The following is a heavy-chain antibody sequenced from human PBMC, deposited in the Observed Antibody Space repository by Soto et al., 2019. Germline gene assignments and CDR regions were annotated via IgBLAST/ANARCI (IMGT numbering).Heavy chain of an antibody. V-gene: IGHV4-30-4*01. Sequence: PSETLSLTCTVSGGSISSGDYYWSWIRQPPGKGLEWIGYIYYSGSTYYNPSLKSRVTISVDTSKNQFSLKLSSVTAADTAVYYCARVXHWITIFGVPEANWFDPWGQGTLVTVSS. CDR2: IYYSGST. D-gene: IGHD3-3*01. J-gene: IGHJ5*02. CDR1: GGSISSGDYY. CDR3: ARVXHWITIFGVPEANWFDP.